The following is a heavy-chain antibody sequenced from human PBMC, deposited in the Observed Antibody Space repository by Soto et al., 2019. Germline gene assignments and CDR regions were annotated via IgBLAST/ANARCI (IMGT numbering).Heavy chain of an antibody. Sequence: QVQLQESGPGLVKPSQTLSLTCTVSGGSISSGGYYWSWIRQHPGKGLEWIGYIYYSGSTYYNPSLKSRVTISVDTSKNQFTLKLSSVTAADTAVYYCARELEWLPNWFDPWGQGTLVTVSS. CDR2: IYYSGST. V-gene: IGHV4-31*03. J-gene: IGHJ5*02. D-gene: IGHD3-3*01. CDR1: GGSISSGGYY. CDR3: ARELEWLPNWFDP.